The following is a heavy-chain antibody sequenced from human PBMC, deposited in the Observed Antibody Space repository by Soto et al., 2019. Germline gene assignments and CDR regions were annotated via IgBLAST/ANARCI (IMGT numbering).Heavy chain of an antibody. V-gene: IGHV3-23*01. Sequence: PGGSLRLSCAASGFTFSSYAMSWVRQAPGKGLEWVSAISGSVGSTYYADSVKGRFTISRDNSKNTLYLQMNSLRAEDTAVYYCAKGNIHTPIMITFGGVIVVPSMDVWGQGTRVTVSS. CDR2: ISGSVGST. CDR1: GFTFSSYA. D-gene: IGHD3-16*02. J-gene: IGHJ6*02. CDR3: AKGNIHTPIMITFGGVIVVPSMDV.